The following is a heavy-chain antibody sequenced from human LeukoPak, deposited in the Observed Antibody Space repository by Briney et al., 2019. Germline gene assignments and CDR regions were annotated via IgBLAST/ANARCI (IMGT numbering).Heavy chain of an antibody. CDR1: GGSISSHY. J-gene: IGHJ6*02. D-gene: IGHD5-12*01. CDR2: IYYSGST. CDR3: ARGSGGYDYADYYYGMDV. V-gene: IGHV4-59*11. Sequence: SETLSLTCTVSGGSISSHYWSWIRQPPGKGLEWIGYIYYSGSTNYNPSLKSRVTISVDTSKNQFSLKLSSVTAADTAVYYCARGSGGYDYADYYYGMDVWGQGTTVTVSS.